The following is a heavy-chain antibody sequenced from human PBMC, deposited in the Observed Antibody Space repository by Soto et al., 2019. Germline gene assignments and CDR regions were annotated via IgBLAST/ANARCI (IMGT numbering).Heavy chain of an antibody. D-gene: IGHD3-22*01. V-gene: IGHV4-4*02. CDR2: IYHSGST. CDR1: GGSISSSNW. CDR3: VRETYYYDSSGYYSKWFDP. Sequence: QVQLQESGPGLVKPSGTLSLTCAVSGGSISSSNWWSWVRQPPGKGLEWIGEIYHSGSTNYNPSLKSRVTISVDKSKTQFSLKLSSVTAADTAVYYCVRETYYYDSSGYYSKWFDPWGQGTLVTVSS. J-gene: IGHJ5*02.